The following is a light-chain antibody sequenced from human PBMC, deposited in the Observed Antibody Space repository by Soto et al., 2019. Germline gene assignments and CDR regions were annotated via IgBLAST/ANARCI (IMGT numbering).Light chain of an antibody. CDR1: QNINSN. CDR3: QQSYSMPPIT. V-gene: IGKV1-39*01. J-gene: IGKJ5*01. CDR2: GAS. Sequence: DIEMTQSPSSLSASVGDRVTITCRASQNINSNLNWYQQKPGKAPMLLIYGASILQSGVPSRFGGSGSGTDFTLTIRSLHTEDFATYYCQQSYSMPPITFGQGTRLEI.